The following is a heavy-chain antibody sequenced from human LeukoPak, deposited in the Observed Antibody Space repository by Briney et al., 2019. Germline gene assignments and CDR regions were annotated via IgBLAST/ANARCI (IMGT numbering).Heavy chain of an antibody. D-gene: IGHD1-7*01. V-gene: IGHV4-39*01. J-gene: IGHJ4*02. CDR1: GGSINSRNNY. Sequence: SETLSLTCTVSGGSINSRNNYWGWIRQPPGKGLEWIAIISGTGTTYYSPSLKSRLTISVSTSKNQFFLTLSSVTAADTAVYYCARRNYPFFFDFWGRETGLSVSS. CDR3: ARRNYPFFFDF. CDR2: ISGTGTT.